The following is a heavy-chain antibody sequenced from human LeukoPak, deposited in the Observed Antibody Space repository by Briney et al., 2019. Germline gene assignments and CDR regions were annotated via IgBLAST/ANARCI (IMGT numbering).Heavy chain of an antibody. CDR2: IYYSGST. D-gene: IGHD5-24*01. Sequence: SETLSLTCTVSGGSISSYYWSWIRKPPGRGLEWIGYIYYSGSTNYNPSLKSRVTISVDTSKNQFSLKLSSVTAADTAVYYCASCRDGYNYSDYWGQGTLVTVS. V-gene: IGHV4-59*13. CDR3: ASCRDGYNYSDY. J-gene: IGHJ4*02. CDR1: GGSISSYY.